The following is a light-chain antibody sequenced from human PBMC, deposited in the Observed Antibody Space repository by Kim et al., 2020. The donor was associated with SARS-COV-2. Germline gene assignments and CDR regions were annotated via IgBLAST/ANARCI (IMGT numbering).Light chain of an antibody. J-gene: IGLJ1*01. CDR2: HDD. Sequence: RQRVTISCSGTDSNIANHVVHWYQQLPGRTAKLLIYHDDLLPSGVSDRCSGSRSGTSASLAISDLQSEDAADYYCATWDDSLSAYVFGTGTKVTVL. V-gene: IGLV1-36*01. CDR1: DSNIANHV. CDR3: ATWDDSLSAYV.